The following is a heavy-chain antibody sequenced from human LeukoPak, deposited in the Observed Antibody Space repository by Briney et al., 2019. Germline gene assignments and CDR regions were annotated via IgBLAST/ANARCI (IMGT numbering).Heavy chain of an antibody. CDR3: ARDRYTAMATYYFDY. V-gene: IGHV1-46*01. CDR1: GYTFTSYY. Sequence: ASVKVSCKASGYTFTSYYMHWVRQAPGQGLEWMGIINPSGGSTSYAQKFQGGVTMTRDTSTSTVYMELSSLRSEDTAVYYCARDRYTAMATYYFDYWGQGTLVTVSS. D-gene: IGHD5-18*01. J-gene: IGHJ4*02. CDR2: INPSGGST.